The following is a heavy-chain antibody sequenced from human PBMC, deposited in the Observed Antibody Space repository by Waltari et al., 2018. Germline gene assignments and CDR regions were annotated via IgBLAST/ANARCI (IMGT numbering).Heavy chain of an antibody. CDR1: GYTLTELS. D-gene: IGHD2-2*01. CDR2: FDPEDGET. Sequence: QVQLVQSGAEVKKPGASVKVSCKVSGYTLTELSMHWVRQAPGKGLELMGGFDPEDGETIYEQKFQGRVTMTEDTSTDTAYMELSSLRSEDTAVYYCATALVVPAAMRYYYYGMDVWGQGTTVTVSS. CDR3: ATALVVPAAMRYYYYGMDV. V-gene: IGHV1-24*01. J-gene: IGHJ6*02.